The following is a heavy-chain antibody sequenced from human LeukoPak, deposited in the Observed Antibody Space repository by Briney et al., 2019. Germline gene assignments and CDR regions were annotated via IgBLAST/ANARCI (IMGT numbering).Heavy chain of an antibody. CDR1: GGSISTYY. CDR3: ARERTSCTNGVCRTPRWFDP. Sequence: PLETLSLTCIVSGGSISTYYWTWIRQPAGKGLEWIGHIYISGTTNYSPSLKSRVTMSVDTSKNQFSLKLSSVTAADTAVYYCARERTSCTNGVCRTPRWFDPWGQGILVTVSS. D-gene: IGHD2-8*01. J-gene: IGHJ5*02. CDR2: IYISGTT. V-gene: IGHV4-4*07.